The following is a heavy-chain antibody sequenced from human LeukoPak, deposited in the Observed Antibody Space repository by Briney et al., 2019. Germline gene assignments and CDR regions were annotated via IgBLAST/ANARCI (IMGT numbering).Heavy chain of an antibody. D-gene: IGHD3-22*01. V-gene: IGHV4-39*01. J-gene: IGHJ2*01. Sequence: PSETLSLTCTVSGGSISSSSSYWVWIRQPPGMGLEWIGSIYYSGSTYSNPSLKSRVTIPVDTSKNQFSLKVSSVAAADTAVYYCARYESSAYGIDVWGRGTLVTVSS. CDR2: IYYSGST. CDR3: ARYESSAYGIDV. CDR1: GGSISSSSSY.